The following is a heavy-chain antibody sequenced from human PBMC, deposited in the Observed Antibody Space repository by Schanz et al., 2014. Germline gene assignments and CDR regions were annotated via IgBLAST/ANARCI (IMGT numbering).Heavy chain of an antibody. CDR1: GFTFSSYW. V-gene: IGHV3-74*02. CDR2: IKSDGSTT. D-gene: IGHD3-10*01. CDR3: AKYRGYYRVSGSYRELEY. Sequence: EVQLLESGGGLVQPGGSLRLSCAASGFTFSSYWMHWVRQVPGKGLVWVSRIKSDGSTTYYADSVKGRFTISRDNSKNTLYLQMNSLRAEDTAVYYCAKYRGYYRVSGSYRELEYWGQGTLVTVSS. J-gene: IGHJ4*02.